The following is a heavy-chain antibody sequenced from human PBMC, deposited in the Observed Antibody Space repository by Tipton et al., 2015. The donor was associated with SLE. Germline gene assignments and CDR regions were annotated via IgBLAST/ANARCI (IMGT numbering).Heavy chain of an antibody. CDR2: IYYSGST. Sequence: TLSLTCTVSGGSISSYYWSWIRQPPGKGLEWIGYIYYSGSTNYNPSLKSRVTISVDTSKNQFSLKLSSVTAADTAGYYCARGDSSGSSFQHWGQGTLVTVSS. D-gene: IGHD3-22*01. CDR1: GGSISSYY. J-gene: IGHJ1*01. CDR3: ARGDSSGSSFQH. V-gene: IGHV4-59*01.